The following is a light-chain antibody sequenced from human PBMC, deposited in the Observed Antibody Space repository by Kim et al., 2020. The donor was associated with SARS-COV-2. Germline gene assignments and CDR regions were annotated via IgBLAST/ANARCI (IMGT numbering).Light chain of an antibody. CDR3: SSYAGASTPVV. CDR2: EVI. CDR1: SSDIGSYDL. Sequence: QSALTQPASLSGSPGQSITISCTGTSSDIGSYDLVSWYQHHPGKAPKLLIYEVIKRPSGVSNRFSGSKSDNTASLTISGLQSEDECDYFCSSYAGASTPVVFGGGTQLTVL. J-gene: IGLJ2*01. V-gene: IGLV2-23*02.